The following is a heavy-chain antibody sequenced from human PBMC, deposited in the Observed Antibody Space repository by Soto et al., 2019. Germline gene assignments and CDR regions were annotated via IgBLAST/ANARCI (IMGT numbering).Heavy chain of an antibody. Sequence: SETLSLTCTVSGGSISSGDYYWSWIRQPPGKGLEWIGYIYYSGSTYYNPSLNSRVTISVDTSKNQFSLKLSSVTAADTAVYYCARGAYGGNSDYFDYWGQGTLVTVSS. D-gene: IGHD4-17*01. V-gene: IGHV4-30-4*01. J-gene: IGHJ4*02. CDR1: GGSISSGDYY. CDR3: ARGAYGGNSDYFDY. CDR2: IYYSGST.